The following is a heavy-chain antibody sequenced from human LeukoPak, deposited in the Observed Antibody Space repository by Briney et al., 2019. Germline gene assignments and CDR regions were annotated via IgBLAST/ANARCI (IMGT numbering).Heavy chain of an antibody. CDR3: AKEAGQYYYYGMDV. J-gene: IGHJ6*02. CDR1: GFTFGNYA. CDR2: ISYDGSNK. V-gene: IGHV3-30*18. D-gene: IGHD6-19*01. Sequence: GGSLRLSCAASGFTFGNYAMSWVRQAPGKGLEWVAVISYDGSNKYYADSVKGRFAISRDNSKNTLYVQMNSLRAEDAAVYYCAKEAGQYYYYGMDVWGQGTTVTVSS.